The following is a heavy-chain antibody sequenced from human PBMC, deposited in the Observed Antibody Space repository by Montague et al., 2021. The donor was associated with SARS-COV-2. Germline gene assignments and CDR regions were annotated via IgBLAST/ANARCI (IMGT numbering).Heavy chain of an antibody. CDR2: MYYSGST. Sequence: SGTLSLTCIVSGGSTNYYYWSWIRQSPGKGLEWIGYMYYSGSTNYNPSLKSRVTMSIDRSKNQFSLKLRSVTAADTAVYYCARVARYCTNGVCQTYYYYGLDVWGQGTTVTVSS. CDR3: ARVARYCTNGVCQTYYYYGLDV. D-gene: IGHD2-8*01. V-gene: IGHV4-59*01. CDR1: GGSTNYYY. J-gene: IGHJ6*02.